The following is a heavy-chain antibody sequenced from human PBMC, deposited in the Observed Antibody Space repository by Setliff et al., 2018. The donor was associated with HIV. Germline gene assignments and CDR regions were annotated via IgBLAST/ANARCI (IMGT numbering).Heavy chain of an antibody. Sequence: GESLTLSCAASGFTFSNYAMNWVRQAPGKGLEWVSTISGSGGLTFYADSVKGRFTISRDNSKKTLYLQMNSLRAEDTVVYYCANGHYSSGDSKQNGFDMWGQGTMVTVSS. CDR2: ISGSGGLT. CDR1: GFTFSNYA. J-gene: IGHJ3*02. CDR3: ANGHYSSGDSKQNGFDM. D-gene: IGHD3-22*01. V-gene: IGHV3-23*01.